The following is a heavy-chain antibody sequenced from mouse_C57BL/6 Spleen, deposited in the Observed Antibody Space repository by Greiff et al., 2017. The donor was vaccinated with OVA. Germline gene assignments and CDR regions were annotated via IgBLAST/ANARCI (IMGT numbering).Heavy chain of an antibody. D-gene: IGHD3-3*01. CDR3: AREGRGWYFDV. CDR1: GFTFSDYY. V-gene: IGHV5-16*01. J-gene: IGHJ1*03. CDR2: FNYDGSST. Sequence: EVHLVESEGGLVQPGSSMKLSCTASGFTFSDYYMAWVRQVPEKGLEWVANFNYDGSSTSYLDSLKTRFIIPRDNAKNILYLQMSSLKSEDTATYYCAREGRGWYFDVWGTGTTVTVSS.